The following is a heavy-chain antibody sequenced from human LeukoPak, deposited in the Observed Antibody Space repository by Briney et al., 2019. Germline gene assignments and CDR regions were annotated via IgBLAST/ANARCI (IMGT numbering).Heavy chain of an antibody. Sequence: ASVKVSCKASGYTFTGYYMHWVRHAPEQGLERMGWINPNSGGTNYAPKFQGRVTMTRDTSISTAYMELSRLRSGYTAVYYFVREDRSSVTAGGRLCWRQGTIATVSS. CDR2: INPNSGGT. D-gene: IGHD6-13*01. CDR3: VREDRSSVTAGGRLC. V-gene: IGHV1-2*02. CDR1: GYTFTGYY. J-gene: IGHJ4*02.